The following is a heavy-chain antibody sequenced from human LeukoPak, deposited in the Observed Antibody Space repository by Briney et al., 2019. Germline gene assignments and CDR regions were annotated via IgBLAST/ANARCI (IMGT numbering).Heavy chain of an antibody. CDR3: ARDRALYDRSGYYYTEDDY. V-gene: IGHV3-7*01. J-gene: IGHJ4*02. CDR2: IKQDGSEK. Sequence: PGGSLRLSCAASGFTFSSYWMSWVRQAPGKGLEWVANIKQDGSEKYYVDSAKGRFTISRDNAKNSLYLQMNSLRAEDTAVYYCARDRALYDRSGYYYTEDDYWGQGTLVTVSS. D-gene: IGHD3-22*01. CDR1: GFTFSSYW.